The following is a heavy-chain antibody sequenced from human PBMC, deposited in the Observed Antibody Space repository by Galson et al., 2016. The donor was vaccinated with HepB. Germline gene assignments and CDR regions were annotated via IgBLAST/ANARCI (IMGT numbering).Heavy chain of an antibody. J-gene: IGHJ4*02. V-gene: IGHV3-48*02. D-gene: IGHD2-2*01. CDR3: ARRGIYCSSTSCYADY. CDR1: GFTFSSYS. CDR2: ISSSSSTI. Sequence: SLRLSCAASGFTFSSYSMNWVRQAPGKGLVWVSYISSSSSTIYYADSVKGRLTISRDNAKNSLYLQMNSLRDEDTAVYYCARRGIYCSSTSCYADYWGPGTLVTVSA.